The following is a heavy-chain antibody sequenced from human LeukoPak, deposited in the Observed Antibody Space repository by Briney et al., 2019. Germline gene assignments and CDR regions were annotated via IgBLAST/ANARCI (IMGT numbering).Heavy chain of an antibody. D-gene: IGHD1-26*01. CDR2: VYYSGTT. CDR1: SGSLSSYY. Sequence: SETLSLTCTVSSGSLSSYYWSWIRQPPGKGLEWVGFVYYSGTTYYNPSPKSRVTISVDTSKNQFSLKVYSVTAADTAVYYCARVGATTRSFDYWGQGALVTVSS. J-gene: IGHJ4*02. V-gene: IGHV4-59*01. CDR3: ARVGATTRSFDY.